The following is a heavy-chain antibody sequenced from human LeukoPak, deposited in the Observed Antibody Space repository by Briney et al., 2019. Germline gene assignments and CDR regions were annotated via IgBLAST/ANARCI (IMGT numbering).Heavy chain of an antibody. CDR2: ISSSSSTI. D-gene: IGHD3-3*01. Sequence: GGSLRLSCAASGFTFSSYSMNWVRQAPGKGLEWVSYISSSSSTIYYADSVKGRFTISRDNAKNSLYLQMNSLRAEDTAVYYCAREIFWSGYYSNLHFDYWGQGTLVTVSS. J-gene: IGHJ4*02. V-gene: IGHV3-48*04. CDR3: AREIFWSGYYSNLHFDY. CDR1: GFTFSSYS.